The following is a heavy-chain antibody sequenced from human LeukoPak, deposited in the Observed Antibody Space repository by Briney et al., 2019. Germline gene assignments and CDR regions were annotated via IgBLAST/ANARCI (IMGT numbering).Heavy chain of an antibody. J-gene: IGHJ4*02. D-gene: IGHD3-3*01. V-gene: IGHV3-13*01. CDR3: ARVVKSGPSHYFDY. CDR2: IGTAGDT. Sequence: GGSLRLSCAASGFTFSNYDMHWVRQGTGKGLEWVSAIGTAGDTYYLGSVKGRFTISRENAKNFLYLQMNSLRAGDTAVYYCARVVKSGPSHYFDYWGQGTLVTVPS. CDR1: GFTFSNYD.